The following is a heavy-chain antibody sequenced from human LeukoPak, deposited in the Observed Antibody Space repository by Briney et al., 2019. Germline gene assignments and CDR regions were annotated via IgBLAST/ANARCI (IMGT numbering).Heavy chain of an antibody. V-gene: IGHV3-30-3*01. Sequence: GRSLRLSCAASGFTFSTYAMHWVRQAPGKGLEWVAVISYDGSNKYYADSVKGRFTISRDNSENTLYLQMNSLRAEDTAVYYCARESPDASIAARLMNYYFDYWGQGTLVTVSS. CDR2: ISYDGSNK. CDR1: GFTFSTYA. D-gene: IGHD6-6*01. J-gene: IGHJ4*02. CDR3: ARESPDASIAARLMNYYFDY.